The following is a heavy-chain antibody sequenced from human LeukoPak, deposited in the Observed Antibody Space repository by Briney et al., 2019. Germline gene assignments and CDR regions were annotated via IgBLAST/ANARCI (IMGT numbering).Heavy chain of an antibody. D-gene: IGHD6-6*01. J-gene: IGHJ4*02. CDR1: GYSFTTYW. Sequence: GESLKISCKGSGYSFTTYWIAWVRQMPGKGLEWMGIIYPRDSDIRYSPPFQGQVTISADKSISTAYLQWSSLKASDTAMYYRARHTIEYSSEGTGTYFDYWGQGTLVTVSS. CDR2: IYPRDSDI. CDR3: ARHTIEYSSEGTGTYFDY. V-gene: IGHV5-51*01.